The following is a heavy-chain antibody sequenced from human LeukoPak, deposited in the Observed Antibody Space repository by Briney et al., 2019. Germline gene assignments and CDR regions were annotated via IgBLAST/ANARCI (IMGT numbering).Heavy chain of an antibody. CDR2: MNPNSGNT. Sequence: ASVKVSCKASGYTFTSYDINWVRQATGQGLEWLGWMNPNSGNTGYAQNFQGRVTMTRNTSISTAYMELSSLRSEDTAVYCCARDYYGSKSSSFDPWGQGTLVTVSS. J-gene: IGHJ5*02. CDR1: GYTFTSYD. V-gene: IGHV1-8*01. CDR3: ARDYYGSKSSSFDP. D-gene: IGHD3-10*01.